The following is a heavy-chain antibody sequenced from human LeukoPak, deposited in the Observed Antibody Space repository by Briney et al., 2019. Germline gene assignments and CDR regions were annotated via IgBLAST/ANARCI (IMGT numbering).Heavy chain of an antibody. CDR3: ARDRGPGWFGP. D-gene: IGHD3-10*01. CDR2: IYSTGIT. Sequence: GGSLRLTCTVSGFTASGNYVSWVRQAPGKGLEWVSVIYSTGITFYADSVKGRFTTTRDNSKNTVYLQMNSLRPEDPAVYYCARDRGPGWFGPWGQGTLVTVSS. V-gene: IGHV3-66*03. J-gene: IGHJ5*02. CDR1: GFTASGNY.